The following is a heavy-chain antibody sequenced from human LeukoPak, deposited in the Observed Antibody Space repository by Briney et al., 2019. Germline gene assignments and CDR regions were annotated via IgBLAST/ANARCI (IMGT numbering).Heavy chain of an antibody. J-gene: IGHJ4*02. CDR3: ARAFGLPYSSGWYY. CDR2: INHSGST. V-gene: IGHV4-34*01. Sequence: GSLRLSCAASGFTFSDYYMSWIRQPPGKGLEWIGEINHSGSTNYNPSLKSRVTISVDTSKNQFSLKLSSVTAADTAVYYCARAFGLPYSSGWYYWGQGTLVTVSS. CDR1: GFTFSDYY. D-gene: IGHD6-19*01.